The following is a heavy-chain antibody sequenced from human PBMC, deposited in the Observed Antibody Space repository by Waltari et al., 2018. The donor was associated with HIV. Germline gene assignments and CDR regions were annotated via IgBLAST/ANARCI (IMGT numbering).Heavy chain of an antibody. CDR2: ISGRGGST. CDR1: GFTVSNYG. D-gene: IGHD6-13*01. CDR3: VKEHQYSHSWYSYYGMDV. Sequence: VQVLESGGALVQPGGSLRLSCAASGFTVSNYGMRWVRQAPGKGLEWVSTISGRGGSTYYADSVKGRFTVSRDNSKNTLYLQMNSLRAEDTAVYFCVKEHQYSHSWYSYYGMDVWGQGTTVTVSS. J-gene: IGHJ6*02. V-gene: IGHV3-23*01.